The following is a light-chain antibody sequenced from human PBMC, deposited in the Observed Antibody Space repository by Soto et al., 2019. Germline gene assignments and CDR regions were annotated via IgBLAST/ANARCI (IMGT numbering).Light chain of an antibody. Sequence: DIQMTQSPSTLSASVGDRVTLTCRSSQSISRCLAWYQKKPGKAPKALLYDASTLRSGVPSRCSGGGSGTELTLTISSLQTDDSANYYCQHYKAFSPWTFGQGTKVDIK. CDR3: QHYKAFSPWT. CDR2: DAS. V-gene: IGKV1-5*01. J-gene: IGKJ1*01. CDR1: QSISRC.